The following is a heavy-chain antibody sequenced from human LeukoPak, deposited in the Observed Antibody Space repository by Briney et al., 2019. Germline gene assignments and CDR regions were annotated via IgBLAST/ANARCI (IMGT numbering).Heavy chain of an antibody. CDR3: ARGGYYGPYNWFDP. J-gene: IGHJ5*02. CDR2: IWYDGSNK. D-gene: IGHD3-3*01. CDR1: GFTFSSYG. Sequence: GGSLRLSCAASGFTFSSYGMHWVRQAPGKGLEWVAVIWYDGSNKYYADSVKGRFTISRDNSKNTLYLQMNSLRAEDTAVYYCARGGYYGPYNWFDPWGQGTLVTVSS. V-gene: IGHV3-33*01.